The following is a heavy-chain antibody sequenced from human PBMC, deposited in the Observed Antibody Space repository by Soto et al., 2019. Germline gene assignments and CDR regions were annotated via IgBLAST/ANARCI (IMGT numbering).Heavy chain of an antibody. CDR2: ISFDGSNK. CDR3: AREIAAGKDF. J-gene: IGHJ4*02. V-gene: IGHV3-30-3*01. CDR1: GFNFRNYP. D-gene: IGHD6-13*01. Sequence: QEQLVESGGGVVQPGRSLRLCCSVSGFNFRNYPMHWVRQAPGKGLDWVAAISFDGSNKFYGDSVKGRFSISRDDSKNTLSLQMNGLRTEDSATYYCAREIAAGKDFWGQGTLVIVSS.